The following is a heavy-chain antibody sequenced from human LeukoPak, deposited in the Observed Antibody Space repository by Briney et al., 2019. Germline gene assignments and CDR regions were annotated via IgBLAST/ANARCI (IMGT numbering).Heavy chain of an antibody. CDR1: GFTFSNAW. CDR2: IWYDGSNK. D-gene: IGHD5-18*01. V-gene: IGHV3-33*08. J-gene: IGHJ4*02. Sequence: GGSLRLSCAASGFTFSNAWMSWVRQAPGKGLEWVAVIWYDGSNKYYADSVKGRFTISRDNSKNTLYLQMNSLRAEDTAVYYCARFGGYGHTYYFDYWGQGTLVTVSS. CDR3: ARFGGYGHTYYFDY.